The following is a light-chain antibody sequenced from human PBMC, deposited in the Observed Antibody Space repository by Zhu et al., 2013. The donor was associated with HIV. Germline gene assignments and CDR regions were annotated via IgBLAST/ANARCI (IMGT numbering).Light chain of an antibody. V-gene: IGKV3-20*01. CDR3: QQYGSSPLT. CDR1: QTVRNNY. Sequence: EIVMTQSPGTLSLSPGATATLSCRAPQTVRNNYLAWYQQKPGQGPRLLIYGASSRATGIPDRFSGSGSGTDFTLTISRLEPEDFAVYYCQQYGSSPLTFGGGTKVEIK. CDR2: GAS. J-gene: IGKJ4*01.